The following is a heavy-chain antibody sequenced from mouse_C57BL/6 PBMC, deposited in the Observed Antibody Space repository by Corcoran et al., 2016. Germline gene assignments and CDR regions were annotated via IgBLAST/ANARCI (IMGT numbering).Heavy chain of an antibody. Sequence: QIQLVQSGPELKKPGETVKISCKASGYTFTTYGMSWVKQAPGKGLKWMGWINTYSGVPTYADDFKGRFAFSLETSASTAYLQINNLKNEDTATYFCADYGYDGRYAMDYWGQGTSVTVSS. D-gene: IGHD2-2*01. CDR3: ADYGYDGRYAMDY. V-gene: IGHV9-3*01. CDR2: INTYSGVP. J-gene: IGHJ4*01. CDR1: GYTFTTYG.